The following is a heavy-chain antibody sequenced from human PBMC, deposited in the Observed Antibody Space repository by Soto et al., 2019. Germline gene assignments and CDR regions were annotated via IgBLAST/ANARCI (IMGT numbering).Heavy chain of an antibody. CDR1: GFTFSSYA. CDR2: VSRAGTYT. CDR3: VKYTVTEDLGES. V-gene: IGHV3-23*01. D-gene: IGHD3-16*01. Sequence: EVQVLESGGDVVRPGGSLRLSCAASGFTFSSYAMGWVRQAPGMGLEWVAGVSRAGTYTFYADSVRGRFSISRDNSRDTVDLYMNALRGDDTAVYFCVKYTVTEDLGESWGQGALVSVSS. J-gene: IGHJ5*02.